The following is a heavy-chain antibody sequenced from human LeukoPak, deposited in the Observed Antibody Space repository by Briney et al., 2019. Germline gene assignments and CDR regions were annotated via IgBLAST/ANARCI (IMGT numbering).Heavy chain of an antibody. CDR2: ISDIGGST. V-gene: IGHV3-23*01. Sequence: PGGSLRLSCAASGFXFSTYAMNWVRQAPGKGQEWLSTISDIGGSTYYADSVKGRFTISRDSSKNTLYLQMNSLRAEDTAVYYCAKDYYASGSYPTAWGQGTLVTVSS. D-gene: IGHD3-10*01. CDR3: AKDYYASGSYPTA. J-gene: IGHJ5*02. CDR1: GFXFSTYA.